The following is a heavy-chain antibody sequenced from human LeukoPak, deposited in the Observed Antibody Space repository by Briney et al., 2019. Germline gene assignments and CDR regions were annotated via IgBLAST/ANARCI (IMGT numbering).Heavy chain of an antibody. CDR3: ANDGGYSFDY. CDR2: IKADGNST. Sequence: GGSLRLSCAASGFTFSNFWMHWVRQVPGKGLVWVSRIKADGNSTTYADSVKGRFTISRDNAKNTVYLQMNSLRAEDTAVYYCANDGGYSFDYWGQGTLVTVSS. CDR1: GFTFSNFW. J-gene: IGHJ4*02. D-gene: IGHD3-10*01. V-gene: IGHV3-74*01.